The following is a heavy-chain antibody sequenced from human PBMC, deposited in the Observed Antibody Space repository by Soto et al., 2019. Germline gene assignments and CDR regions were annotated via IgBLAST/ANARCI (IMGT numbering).Heavy chain of an antibody. CDR1: GFTFSSYG. J-gene: IGHJ6*02. V-gene: IGHV3-30*18. D-gene: IGHD6-13*01. CDR3: AKDVRESSSSRACCHYYYGMDV. Sequence: GGSLRLSCATSGFTFSSYGMHWVRQAPGKGLEWVAVISYDGSNKYYADSVKGRFTISRDNSKNTLYLQMNSLRAEDTAVYYCAKDVRESSSSRACCHYYYGMDVWGQGTTVTVSS. CDR2: ISYDGSNK.